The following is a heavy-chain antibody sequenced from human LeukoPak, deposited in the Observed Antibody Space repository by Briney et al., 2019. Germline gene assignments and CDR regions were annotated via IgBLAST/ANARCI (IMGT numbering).Heavy chain of an antibody. Sequence: GASVKVSSKASGYTFTGYYMHWVRQAPGQGLEWMGRINPNSGGTNYAQKFQGRVTTTRDTSISTAYMELSRLRSDDTAVYYCARYSSSWYGGYDYWGQGTLVTVSS. CDR3: ARYSSSWYGGYDY. CDR1: GYTFTGYY. CDR2: INPNSGGT. V-gene: IGHV1-2*06. D-gene: IGHD6-13*01. J-gene: IGHJ4*02.